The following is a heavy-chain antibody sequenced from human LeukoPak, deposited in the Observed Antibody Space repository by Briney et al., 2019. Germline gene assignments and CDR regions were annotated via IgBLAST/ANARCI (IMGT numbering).Heavy chain of an antibody. V-gene: IGHV1-69*01. Sequence: ASVTVSCTASGGTSSNYAISWVRQAPGQGLEWMGGIIPIFGPANYAQKFQGRVTFTADESTRIAYMELNSLRSEDTAVYYCAKERWESPYYYFGLDVWGQGTTVTVSS. CDR3: AKERWESPYYYFGLDV. CDR2: IIPIFGPA. J-gene: IGHJ6*02. D-gene: IGHD1-26*01. CDR1: GGTSSNYA.